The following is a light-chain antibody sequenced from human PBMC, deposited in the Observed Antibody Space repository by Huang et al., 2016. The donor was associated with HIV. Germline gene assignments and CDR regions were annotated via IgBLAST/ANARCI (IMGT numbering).Light chain of an antibody. J-gene: IGKJ5*01. Sequence: EIVLTQSPATLSLSPGERATLSCRASQSISTFLAWYQQKPGQAPRLLIYDASHRAAGIPARCSGSVSGTDFALTITSLEAEDSAVYYCQQRTNWPPITFGQGTRLEIK. CDR1: QSISTF. CDR2: DAS. V-gene: IGKV3-11*01. CDR3: QQRTNWPPIT.